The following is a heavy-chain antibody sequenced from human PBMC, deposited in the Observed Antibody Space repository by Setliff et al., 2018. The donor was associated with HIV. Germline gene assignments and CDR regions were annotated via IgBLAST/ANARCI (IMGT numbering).Heavy chain of an antibody. V-gene: IGHV4-59*01. CDR1: SDSISSSY. CDR2: VHHSGST. CDR3: ASAGPYCGDDCPYNWLTP. Sequence: SETLSLTCTVSSDSISSSYWTWIRQPPGQGLEWIGYVHHSGSTKYNASLRSRVTMSVDTSKNLFSLTLMSVTAADTAVYYCASAGPYCGDDCPYNWLTPWGQGTLVTVSS. D-gene: IGHD2-21*02. J-gene: IGHJ5*02.